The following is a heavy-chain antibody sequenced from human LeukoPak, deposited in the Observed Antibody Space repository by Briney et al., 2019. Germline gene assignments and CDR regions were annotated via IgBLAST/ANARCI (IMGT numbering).Heavy chain of an antibody. J-gene: IGHJ3*02. CDR2: ISSDGGST. V-gene: IGHV3-64*01. CDR3: ARWVSTSYDAFDI. D-gene: IGHD6-6*01. Sequence: PGGSLRLSCSASGFTFSSYAMHWVRQAPGKGLEYVSAISSDGGSTYYANSVKGRFTISRDNSKNMLYLQMGSLRAEDMAVYYCARWVSTSYDAFDIWGQGTMVTVSS. CDR1: GFTFSSYA.